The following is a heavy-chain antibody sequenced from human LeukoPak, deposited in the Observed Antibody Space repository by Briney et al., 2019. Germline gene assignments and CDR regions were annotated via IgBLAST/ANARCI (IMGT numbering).Heavy chain of an antibody. CDR2: IRNRANSYIT. D-gene: IGHD3-22*01. CDR3: TRLNYYDGSGYYPDY. Sequence: GGSLRLSCAASGFTFSDHHMDWVRQAPGGGLEWVGRIRNRANSYITKYAASVTGRFTISRDDSMNSMFLQMNSLRTEDTAVYYCTRLNYYDGSGYYPDYWGQGTLVTVSS. V-gene: IGHV3-72*01. CDR1: GFTFSDHH. J-gene: IGHJ4*02.